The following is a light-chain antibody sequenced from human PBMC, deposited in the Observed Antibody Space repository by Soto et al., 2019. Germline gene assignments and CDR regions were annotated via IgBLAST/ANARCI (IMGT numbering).Light chain of an antibody. Sequence: EIVMTQSPATLSVSPGERATLSCRASQSVSSNLAWYQQKPGQAPRLLIYGASTRATGIPARFSGSGSGTEFTLTITSLQSEDFAVYYCQQYNNWPAITFGQGTKGDNK. V-gene: IGKV3D-15*01. J-gene: IGKJ1*01. CDR2: GAS. CDR3: QQYNNWPAIT. CDR1: QSVSSN.